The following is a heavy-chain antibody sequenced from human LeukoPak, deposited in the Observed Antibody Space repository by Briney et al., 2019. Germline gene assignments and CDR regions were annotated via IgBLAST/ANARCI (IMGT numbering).Heavy chain of an antibody. V-gene: IGHV3-23*01. CDR3: AKDRTTAARIFDY. J-gene: IGHJ4*02. CDR2: ISGSGGGTT. CDR1: GFTFSSYA. Sequence: QSGGSLRLSCAASGFTFSSYAMSWVRQAPGKGLEWVSGISGSGGGTTYYTDSVKGRFTISRDNPKNTLYLQMNSLRVEDTAVYYCAKDRTTAARIFDYWGQGTRVTVSS. D-gene: IGHD6-6*01.